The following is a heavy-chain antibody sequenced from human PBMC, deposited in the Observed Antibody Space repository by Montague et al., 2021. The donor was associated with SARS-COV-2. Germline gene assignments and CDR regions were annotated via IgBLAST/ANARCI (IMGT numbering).Heavy chain of an antibody. CDR2: VYYSGYT. D-gene: IGHD2-15*01. CDR1: GDSVSSSDHY. J-gene: IGHJ3*02. V-gene: IGHV4-39*07. CDR3: ARGKGRSPDAFDI. Sequence: SETLSLTCTVSGDSVSSSDHYWGWIRQPPGKGLEWLGIVYYSGYTYYNPSVKGRVTISIDASKNQFSLELSSVTAADTAVFFCARGKGRSPDAFDIWGQGITVTVSS.